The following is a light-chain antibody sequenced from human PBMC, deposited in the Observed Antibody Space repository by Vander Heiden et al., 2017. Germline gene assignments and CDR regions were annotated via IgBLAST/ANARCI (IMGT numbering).Light chain of an antibody. CDR3: QQYYSTPYT. CDR1: QSVLYSSNNKNY. CDR2: WAS. J-gene: IGKJ2*01. Sequence: DIAMTQPPDSLAGSLGERATINCKSSQSVLYSSNNKNYLAWYQQKPGQPPKLLIYWASTRESGVPDRFSGSGSGTDFTLTISSLQAEDVAVYYCQQYYSTPYTFGQGTKLEIK. V-gene: IGKV4-1*01.